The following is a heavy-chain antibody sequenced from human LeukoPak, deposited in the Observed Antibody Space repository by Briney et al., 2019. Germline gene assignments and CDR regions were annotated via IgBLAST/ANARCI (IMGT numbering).Heavy chain of an antibody. J-gene: IGHJ4*02. Sequence: PGGSLRLSCDASGFTFTYVAMNWVRQAPGKGLEWVSSMSTVADSTYYADSVKGRFIISRDNAKNTLDLQMNSLRAEDTAVYYCAMAESPWRWGQGTLVTVSS. CDR1: GFTFTYVA. V-gene: IGHV3-23*01. CDR2: MSTVADST. CDR3: AMAESPWR. D-gene: IGHD3-3*01.